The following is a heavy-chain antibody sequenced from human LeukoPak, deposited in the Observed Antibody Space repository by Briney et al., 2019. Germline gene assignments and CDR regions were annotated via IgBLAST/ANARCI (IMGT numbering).Heavy chain of an antibody. CDR3: ARGGRGSAAVVAPRSFDI. V-gene: IGHV3-53*01. Sequence: GGSLRLSCAASGFTFSNYAMHWVRQAPGKGLEWVSVTYTGGNSYYADSVKGRLIISRDISKNTLYLQMNSLRAEDSALYYCARGGRGSAAVVAPRSFDIWGQGTMVTVSS. CDR1: GFTFSNYA. J-gene: IGHJ3*02. D-gene: IGHD3-22*01. CDR2: TYTGGNS.